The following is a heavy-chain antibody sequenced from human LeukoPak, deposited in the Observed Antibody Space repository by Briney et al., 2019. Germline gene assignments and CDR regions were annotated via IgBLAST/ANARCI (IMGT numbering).Heavy chain of an antibody. CDR3: ARAIVATITGFDY. CDR1: GFTFSDYY. CDR2: ISSSGSTI. Sequence: GGYLRLSCAASGFTFSDYYMSWIRQAPGKGLEWVSYISSSGSTIYYADSVKGRFTISRDNAKNSLYLQMNSLRAEDTALYYCARAIVATITGFDYWGQGTLVTVSS. D-gene: IGHD5-12*01. V-gene: IGHV3-11*01. J-gene: IGHJ4*02.